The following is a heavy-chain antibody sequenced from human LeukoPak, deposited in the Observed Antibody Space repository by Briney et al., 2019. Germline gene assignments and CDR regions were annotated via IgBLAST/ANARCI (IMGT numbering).Heavy chain of an antibody. V-gene: IGHV1-8*02. Sequence: ASVKVSCKASGYTFTGYYMHWVRQATGQGLEWMGWMNPNSGNTGYAQKFRGRVTMTRNTSISTAYMELSSLRSEDTAVYYCARGFMIKFTDFDYWGQGTLVTVSS. CDR1: GYTFTGYY. CDR3: ARGFMIKFTDFDY. D-gene: IGHD3-16*01. CDR2: MNPNSGNT. J-gene: IGHJ4*02.